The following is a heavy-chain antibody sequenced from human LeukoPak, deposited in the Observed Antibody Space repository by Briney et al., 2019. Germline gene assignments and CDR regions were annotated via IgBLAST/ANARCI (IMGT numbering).Heavy chain of an antibody. J-gene: IGHJ4*02. CDR3: AKTDYDILGFDY. Sequence: PGGSLRLSCAASGFTFSSYAMSWVRQAPGKGLEWVSAISGSGGSTYYADSVKGRFTISRDNSKNTPYLQMNSLRAEDTAVYYWAKTDYDILGFDYWGQGTLVTVSS. CDR2: ISGSGGST. V-gene: IGHV3-23*01. D-gene: IGHD3-9*01. CDR1: GFTFSSYA.